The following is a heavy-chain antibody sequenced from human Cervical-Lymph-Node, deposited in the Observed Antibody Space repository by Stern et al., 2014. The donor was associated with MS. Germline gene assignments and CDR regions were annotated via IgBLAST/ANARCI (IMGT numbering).Heavy chain of an antibody. CDR3: AIGGAAVITA. D-gene: IGHD2-21*01. Sequence: VQLVESGPGLVKPSQTLSLTCTVSGGSVSSGGYFWNWIRHLPGKGLEWLGSLSYSGTTFHNPSLKTRVTMSVDTSKNQFSLRLASVTAADTAVYYCAIGGAAVITAWGQGTLVTVSS. J-gene: IGHJ5*02. CDR1: GGSVSSGGYF. CDR2: LSYSGTT. V-gene: IGHV4-31*03.